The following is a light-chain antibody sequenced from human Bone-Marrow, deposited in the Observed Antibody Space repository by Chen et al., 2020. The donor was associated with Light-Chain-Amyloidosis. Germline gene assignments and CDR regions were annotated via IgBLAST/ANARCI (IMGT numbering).Light chain of an antibody. CDR3: QSADSSGTYEVI. CDR1: DLPTKY. J-gene: IGLJ2*01. CDR2: RDT. V-gene: IGLV3-25*03. Sequence: SSELTQQPSVSVSTGQTARITCAGDDLPTKYAYWYQQKPGQAPVLVIHRDTERPSGISERFSGSSSGTTATLTISGVQAEDEADYHCQSADSSGTYEVIFGGGTKLTVL.